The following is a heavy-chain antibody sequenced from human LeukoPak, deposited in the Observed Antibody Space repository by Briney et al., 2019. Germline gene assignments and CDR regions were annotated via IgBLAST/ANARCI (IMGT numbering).Heavy chain of an antibody. J-gene: IGHJ3*02. D-gene: IGHD1-1*01. CDR2: ITAYDGDT. CDR3: ARDYQLPSGPDVFDI. Sequence: ASVKVSCKASGFSFPSYGISWVRQAPGQGLEWIGWITAYDGDTNYAEKFEGRVTMATDTSTSTASMELWSLRSDDTAIYYCARDYQLPSGPDVFDIWGQGTVVTVSS. V-gene: IGHV1-18*01. CDR1: GFSFPSYG.